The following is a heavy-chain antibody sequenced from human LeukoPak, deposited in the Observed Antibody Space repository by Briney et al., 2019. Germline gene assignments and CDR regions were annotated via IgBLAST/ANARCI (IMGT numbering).Heavy chain of an antibody. J-gene: IGHJ5*02. Sequence: SETLSLTCAVSGYSISSSNWWGLIRQPPGKGLEWIGYIHYSGSTYYNPSLKSRVTMSVDMSKNQISLKLNSVTAVDTAVYFCAKKVDGHSWFDPWGQGTLVTVSS. V-gene: IGHV4-28*01. CDR2: IHYSGST. CDR1: GYSISSSNW. CDR3: AKKVDGHSWFDP. D-gene: IGHD3-9*01.